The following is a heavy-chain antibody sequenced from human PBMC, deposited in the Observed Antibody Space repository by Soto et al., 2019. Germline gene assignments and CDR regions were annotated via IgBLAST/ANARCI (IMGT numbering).Heavy chain of an antibody. CDR3: ASRLWYSSGWQPPTDY. D-gene: IGHD6-19*01. V-gene: IGHV3-48*01. J-gene: IGHJ4*02. CDR1: GFTFSSYS. CDR2: ISSSSSTI. Sequence: GGSLRLSCAASGFTFSSYSMNWVRQAPGKGLEWVSYISSSSSTIYYADSVKGRFTISRDNAKNSLYLQMNSLRAEDTAVYYCASRLWYSSGWQPPTDYWGQGTLVTVSS.